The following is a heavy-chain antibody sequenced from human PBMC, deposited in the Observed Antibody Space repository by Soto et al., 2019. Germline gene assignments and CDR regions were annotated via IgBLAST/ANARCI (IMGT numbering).Heavy chain of an antibody. CDR2: TKNKAQSYTI. Sequence: EVQLVESGGDLVQPGGSLTRPCAASGFTLSDHYMDWVRQAPGKGLEWVARTKNKAQSYTIEYAASVKGRFTISRDDSKNSLYLQMSSLKTDDTALYYCSCWIAARCSWGQGTLVTVSS. V-gene: IGHV3-72*01. CDR1: GFTLSDHY. J-gene: IGHJ4*02. CDR3: SCWIAARCS. D-gene: IGHD6-6*01.